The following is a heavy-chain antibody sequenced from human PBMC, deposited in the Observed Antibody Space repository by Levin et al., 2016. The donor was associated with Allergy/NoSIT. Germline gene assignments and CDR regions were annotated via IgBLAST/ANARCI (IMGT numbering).Heavy chain of an antibody. CDR1: GASMHSYY. CDR3: ARGHPRVLTSITMVRGVISFPNYFDY. CDR2: IYYSGST. D-gene: IGHD3-10*01. V-gene: IGHV4-59*12. Sequence: SETLSLTCTVSGASMHSYYWSWIRQPPGKGLEWIGHIYYSGSTNYNTSLKSRVTISVDTSRNQFSLKLASVTAADTAVYYCARGHPRVLTSITMVRGVISFPNYFDYWGQGTLVTVSS. J-gene: IGHJ4*02.